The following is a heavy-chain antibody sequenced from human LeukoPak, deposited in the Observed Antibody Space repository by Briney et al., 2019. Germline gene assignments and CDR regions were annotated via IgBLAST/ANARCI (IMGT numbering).Heavy chain of an antibody. CDR2: ISGRAGAGNT. CDR3: GRSQLWRGIVDR. Sequence: GGSLRLSCAASGFTISSYGMNWVRQAPGKGLEGVSGISGRAGAGNTYYADSVKGRFTISRDNSKNTLYLQMNSLRAEDTAVYYCGRSQLWRGIVDRWGQGTLVTVSS. V-gene: IGHV3-23*01. CDR1: GFTISSYG. J-gene: IGHJ5*02. D-gene: IGHD3-10*01.